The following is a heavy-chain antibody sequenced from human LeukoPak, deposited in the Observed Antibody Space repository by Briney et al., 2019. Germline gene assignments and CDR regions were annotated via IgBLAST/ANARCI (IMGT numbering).Heavy chain of an antibody. Sequence: ASVKVSCKASGYTFTSYYMHWVRQAPGQGLEWMGWINPNSGGTNYAQKFQGRVTMTRDTSISTAYMELSRLRSDDTAVYYCARERRVGATRGVFDYWGQGTLVTVSS. V-gene: IGHV1-2*02. CDR3: ARERRVGATRGVFDY. J-gene: IGHJ4*02. CDR1: GYTFTSYY. D-gene: IGHD1-26*01. CDR2: INPNSGGT.